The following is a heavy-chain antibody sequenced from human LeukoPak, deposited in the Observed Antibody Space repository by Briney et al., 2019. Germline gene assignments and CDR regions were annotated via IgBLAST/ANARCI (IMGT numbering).Heavy chain of an antibody. Sequence: ASVKVSCKASGYTFTSYYMHWVRQAPGQGLEWMGIINLSGGSTSYAQKFQGRVTMTRDTSTSTVYMELSSLRSEDTAVYYCARGPSLVVVTAIPFDYWGQGTLVTVSS. CDR2: INLSGGST. J-gene: IGHJ4*02. CDR1: GYTFTSYY. CDR3: ARGPSLVVVTAIPFDY. D-gene: IGHD2-21*02. V-gene: IGHV1-46*01.